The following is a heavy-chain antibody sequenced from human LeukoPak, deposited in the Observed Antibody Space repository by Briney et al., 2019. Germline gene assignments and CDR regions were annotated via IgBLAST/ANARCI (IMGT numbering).Heavy chain of an antibody. V-gene: IGHV3-11*03. Sequence: GRSLRLSCAASGFIFSDYYMSWMRQAPGKGLEWLSYIDGSSSRTNYADSVKGRFTISRDNVKNSLYLQMNSLRAEDTVVYFCARRGTDYCTPSSCHPNWFAPWGQGTQVTVSS. CDR3: ARRGTDYCTPSSCHPNWFAP. J-gene: IGHJ5*02. CDR1: GFIFSDYY. CDR2: IDGSSSRT. D-gene: IGHD4-11*01.